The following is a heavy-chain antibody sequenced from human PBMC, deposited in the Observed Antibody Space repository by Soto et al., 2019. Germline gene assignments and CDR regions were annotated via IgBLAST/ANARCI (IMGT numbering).Heavy chain of an antibody. D-gene: IGHD3-16*01. J-gene: IGHJ6*03. CDR3: ARERRHSVEETYYYYMDV. CDR2: IYSDGSST. CDR1: GFPFSNYW. Sequence: EVHLVESGGGLVQPGGSLRVSCAASGFPFSNYWMDWVRQTPGKGLVWVARIYSDGSSTRYADSVKGRFTISRDNAKNTLFLQMISLRVEDTAVYYCARERRHSVEETYYYYMDVWGKGTPVTVSS. V-gene: IGHV3-74*01.